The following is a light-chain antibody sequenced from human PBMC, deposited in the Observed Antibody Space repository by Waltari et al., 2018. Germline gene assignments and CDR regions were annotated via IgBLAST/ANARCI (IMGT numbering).Light chain of an antibody. CDR2: WAS. J-gene: IGKJ1*01. CDR3: QQYYTTRT. V-gene: IGKV4-1*01. Sequence: DIVMTQSPDSLAVSLGERATIHCKSSQSVLYSSNNKNYLAWYQKKPGQPPKLLIYWASTRESGVPDRFSGSGSGTDFTLTISSLQAEDVAVYYCQQYYTTRTFGQGTKVEIK. CDR1: QSVLYSSNNKNY.